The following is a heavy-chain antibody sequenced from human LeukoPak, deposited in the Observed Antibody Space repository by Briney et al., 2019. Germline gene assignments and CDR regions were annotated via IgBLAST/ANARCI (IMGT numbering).Heavy chain of an antibody. CDR3: ARGSWYFDL. V-gene: IGHV4-34*01. J-gene: IGHJ2*01. CDR1: GGSISSYY. Sequence: SETLSLTCTVSGGSISSYYWSWIRQPPGKGLEWIGEINHSGSTNYNPSLKSRVTISVDTSKNQFSLKLSSVTAADTAVYYCARGSWYFDLWGRGTLVTVSS. CDR2: INHSGST.